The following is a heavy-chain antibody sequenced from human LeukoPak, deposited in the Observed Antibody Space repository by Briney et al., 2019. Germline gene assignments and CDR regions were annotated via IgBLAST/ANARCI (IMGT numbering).Heavy chain of an antibody. V-gene: IGHV4-31*03. J-gene: IGHJ4*02. CDR3: ARNTAGYSSFDY. CDR2: IYYSGST. D-gene: IGHD5-18*01. CDR1: GGSISSGGYY. Sequence: SQTLSLTCTVSGGSISSGGYYWSWIRQHPGKGLEWIGYIYYSGSTYYNPSLKSRVTISVDTSKNQFSLKLNSVTAADTAVYYCARNTAGYSSFDYWGQGTLVTVSS.